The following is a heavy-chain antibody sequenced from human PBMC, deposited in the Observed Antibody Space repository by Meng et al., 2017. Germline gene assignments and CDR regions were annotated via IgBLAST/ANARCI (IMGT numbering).Heavy chain of an antibody. V-gene: IGHV3-23*01. J-gene: IGHJ5*02. D-gene: IGHD4-17*01. Sequence: GESLKISCAVSGFTFSSYARSWVRQAPGKGLEWVSAISGSGGSTYYADPVKGGFTISSDYNKNTLYLQMTSLSAEDTAEYCCAKKTTTVRVGWIDPWGQGTLVTVSS. CDR2: ISGSGGST. CDR3: AKKTTTVRVGWIDP. CDR1: GFTFSSYA.